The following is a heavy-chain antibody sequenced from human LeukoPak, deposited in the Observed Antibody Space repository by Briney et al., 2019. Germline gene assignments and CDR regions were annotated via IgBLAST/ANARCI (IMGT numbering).Heavy chain of an antibody. D-gene: IGHD5-18*01. V-gene: IGHV3-21*01. CDR1: GFAFSSYW. J-gene: IGHJ4*02. Sequence: GGSLRLSCAASGFAFSSYWTHWVRQAPGKELEWLSSIGSSSSYIYYADSVKGRFTISRDNAKNSLHLQMNSLRAEDTAVYYCAASTKHTAMVDYWGQGTLVTVSS. CDR2: IGSSSSYI. CDR3: AASTKHTAMVDY.